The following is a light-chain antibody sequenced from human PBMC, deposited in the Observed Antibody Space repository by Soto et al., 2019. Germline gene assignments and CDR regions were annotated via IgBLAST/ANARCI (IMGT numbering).Light chain of an antibody. CDR1: QSVSSY. CDR3: QQRSSWPPTIT. Sequence: EIVMTQSPANLSVSPGERATLSCRASQSVSSYLAWYQQKPGQAPRLLIYDASNRATGIPPRFSGSGSGTDFTLTISSLEPEDFAVYYCQQRSSWPPTITFGQGTRLET. V-gene: IGKV3-11*01. CDR2: DAS. J-gene: IGKJ5*01.